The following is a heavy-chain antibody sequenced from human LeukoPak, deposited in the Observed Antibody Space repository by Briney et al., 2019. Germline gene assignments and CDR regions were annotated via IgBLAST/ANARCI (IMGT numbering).Heavy chain of an antibody. V-gene: IGHV3-30*15. CDR2: ISYDGNNK. Sequence: GGSLRLSCAASGFTFSSYAMHWVRQAPGKGLEWVAVISYDGNNKYYADSVKGRFTISRDNSKNTLYLQMSSLRVEDTAVYYCAKDLGTSSSYDYWGQGTLVTVSS. J-gene: IGHJ4*02. CDR3: AKDLGTSSSYDY. CDR1: GFTFSSYA. D-gene: IGHD6-13*01.